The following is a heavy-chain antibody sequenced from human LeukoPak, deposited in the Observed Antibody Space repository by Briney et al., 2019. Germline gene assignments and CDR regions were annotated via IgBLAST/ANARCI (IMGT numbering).Heavy chain of an antibody. CDR2: GDYSGGT. CDR1: GGSISSYY. Sequence: KSSETLSLTCTVSGGSISSYYWAWIRQPPGKGLEWIASGDYSGGTYYNPSLESRVAISADMSKNQFSLKLTSVTGADTAVYYCAGERGEEYSSGWYKRNYFDNWGQGIRVTVSS. CDR3: AGERGEEYSSGWYKRNYFDN. V-gene: IGHV4-39*07. D-gene: IGHD6-19*01. J-gene: IGHJ4*02.